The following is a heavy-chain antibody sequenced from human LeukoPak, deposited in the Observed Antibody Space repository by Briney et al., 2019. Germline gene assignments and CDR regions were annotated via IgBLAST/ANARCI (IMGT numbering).Heavy chain of an antibody. CDR2: INPNSGGT. D-gene: IGHD3-10*01. CDR1: GYTFTGYY. CDR3: ARATPPIRFYYYGSGSKFNYYYYMDV. J-gene: IGHJ6*03. V-gene: IGHV1-2*02. Sequence: ASVKVSCKASGYTFTGYYMHWVRQAPGQGLEWMGWINPNSGGTNYAQKFQGRVTMTRDTSISTAYMELSRLRSDDTAVYYCARATPPIRFYYYGSGSKFNYYYYMDVWGKGTTVTVSS.